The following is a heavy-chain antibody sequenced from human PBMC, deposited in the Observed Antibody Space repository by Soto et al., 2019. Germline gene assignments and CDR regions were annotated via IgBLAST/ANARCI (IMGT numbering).Heavy chain of an antibody. CDR2: ISGSGNST. CDR1: VFTFIKYG. Sequence: GWSLSLSCGSSVFTFIKYGMNWGRQTPRKGLEWVSAISGSGNSTYYADSVKGRFTISRDNSKNTLYLQMNSLRAEDTAVYYCAKDLSPSSGTYYGSFDHWGQGTLVTVSS. CDR3: AKDLSPSSGTYYGSFDH. D-gene: IGHD1-26*01. J-gene: IGHJ4*02. V-gene: IGHV3-23*01.